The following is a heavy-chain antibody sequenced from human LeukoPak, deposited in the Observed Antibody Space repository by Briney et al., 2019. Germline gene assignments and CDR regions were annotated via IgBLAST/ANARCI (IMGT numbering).Heavy chain of an antibody. J-gene: IGHJ6*03. D-gene: IGHD4-23*01. CDR3: ARVVTDYYYYYMDV. CDR2: IYYSGST. Sequence: SETLSLTCTVSGGSITNYYWGWIRQPPGKGLEWMGYIYYSGSTNYNPSLKSRVTISVDTSKNQFSLKLSSVTAADTAVYYCARVVTDYYYYYMDVWGKGTTVTISS. CDR1: GGSITNYY. V-gene: IGHV4-59*01.